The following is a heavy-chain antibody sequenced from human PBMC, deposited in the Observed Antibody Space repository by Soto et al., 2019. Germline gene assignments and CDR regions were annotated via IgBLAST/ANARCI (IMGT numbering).Heavy chain of an antibody. Sequence: ETLSLTCTVSGGSISSYYWSWIRQPPGKGLEWIGYIYYSGSTNYNPSLKSRVTISVDTSKNQFSLKLSSVTAADTAVYYCARGTTVVPFDYWGQGTLVTVSS. D-gene: IGHD4-17*01. CDR2: IYYSGST. J-gene: IGHJ4*02. CDR3: ARGTTVVPFDY. CDR1: GGSISSYY. V-gene: IGHV4-59*01.